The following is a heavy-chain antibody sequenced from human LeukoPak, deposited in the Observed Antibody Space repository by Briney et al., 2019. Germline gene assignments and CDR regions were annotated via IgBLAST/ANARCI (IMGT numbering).Heavy chain of an antibody. J-gene: IGHJ4*02. V-gene: IGHV3-7*01. CDR1: ELLFENAW. CDR2: INQDGSKK. CDR3: ARGQTLTF. Sequence: GGSVRLSCVASELLFENAWMSWVRQAPGKGLEWVANINQDGSKKFYVDSVKGRFTISRDNAKNALYLQMNSLRAEDTGVYFCARGQTLTFWGQGTLVTASS.